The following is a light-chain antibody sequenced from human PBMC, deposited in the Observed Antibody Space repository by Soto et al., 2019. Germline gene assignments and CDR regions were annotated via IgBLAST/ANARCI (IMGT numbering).Light chain of an antibody. CDR1: SSNNGSHY. Sequence: QSVLTQPPSASGTPGQRVTISCSGSSSNNGSHYVYWYQQQPGTAPKLLIYRNNQRPSGVPDRLSGSKSGTSASLAISGLLSEDEADYYCPSWDDSLSGRRVFGGGTKLTVL. CDR2: RNN. CDR3: PSWDDSLSGRRV. V-gene: IGLV1-47*01. J-gene: IGLJ2*01.